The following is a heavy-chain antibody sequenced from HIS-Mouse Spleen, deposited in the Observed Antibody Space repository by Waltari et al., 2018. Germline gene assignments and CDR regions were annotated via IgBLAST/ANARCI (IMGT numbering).Heavy chain of an antibody. CDR3: ANNKPQLIFDY. D-gene: IGHD1-1*01. Sequence: QITLKESGPTLVKPTQTLTLTCTFSGFSLSTSGVGVGWIRQPPGKALGWLALIYWDDDKRYSPSLKSRLTITKDTSKNQVVLTMTNMDTVDTATYYCANNKPQLIFDYWGQGTLVTVSS. J-gene: IGHJ4*02. CDR1: GFSLSTSGVG. V-gene: IGHV2-5*02. CDR2: IYWDDDK.